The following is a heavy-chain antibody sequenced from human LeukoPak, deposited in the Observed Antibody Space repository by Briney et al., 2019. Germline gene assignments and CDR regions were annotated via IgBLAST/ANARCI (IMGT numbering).Heavy chain of an antibody. CDR3: ARLFGSGWPGYFYYAMDV. V-gene: IGHV3-66*04. CDR2: AYSDGNT. J-gene: IGHJ6*02. Sequence: GGSLRLSCAASGITVNSTYISWVRQAPGKGLEWVSVAYSDGNTYYAGCVKGRFTISRDNSKNTLFLQMNSLRAEDTAVYYCARLFGSGWPGYFYYAMDVWGQGTTVAVSS. CDR1: GITVNSTY. D-gene: IGHD6-19*01.